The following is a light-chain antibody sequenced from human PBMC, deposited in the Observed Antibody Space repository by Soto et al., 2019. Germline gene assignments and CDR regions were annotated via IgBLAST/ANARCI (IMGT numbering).Light chain of an antibody. Sequence: VVLTQSPGTLSLSPGERATLSCRASQGVGISYIAWYQHKPGQAPRLLIYGASSRAAGIPDRFSGSGSGTDFTLTISRLEPEDFAVYYCQHYGGSPYTLGQGTKVDIK. CDR3: QHYGGSPYT. V-gene: IGKV3-20*01. CDR2: GAS. J-gene: IGKJ2*01. CDR1: QGVGISY.